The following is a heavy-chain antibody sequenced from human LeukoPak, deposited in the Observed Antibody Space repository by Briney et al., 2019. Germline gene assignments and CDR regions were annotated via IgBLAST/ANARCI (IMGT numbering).Heavy chain of an antibody. CDR3: ARLRVPSRDYYYYYGMDV. D-gene: IGHD4/OR15-4a*01. V-gene: IGHV4-34*01. Sequence: KPSETLSLTCAVYGGSFSGYYWSWIRQPPGKGLEWIGEINHSGSTNYNPSLKSRVTISVDTSKNQFSLKLSSVTAADTAVYYCARLRVPSRDYYYYYGMDVWGQGTTVTVSS. CDR1: GGSFSGYY. J-gene: IGHJ6*02. CDR2: INHSGST.